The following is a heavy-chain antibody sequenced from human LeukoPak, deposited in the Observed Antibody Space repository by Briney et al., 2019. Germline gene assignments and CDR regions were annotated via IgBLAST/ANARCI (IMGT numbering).Heavy chain of an antibody. CDR3: ARTGTLGYYYYGLDV. Sequence: SETLSLTCTVSSGSITRNYWTWIRQPPGKGLEWIGYIYYSGSTNYNSSLKSRVTISVDTSKNQFSLQLTSVTAADTAMYYCARTGTLGYYYYGLDVWGQGTTVTVSS. CDR2: IYYSGST. J-gene: IGHJ6*02. V-gene: IGHV4-59*01. D-gene: IGHD1-1*01. CDR1: SGSITRNY.